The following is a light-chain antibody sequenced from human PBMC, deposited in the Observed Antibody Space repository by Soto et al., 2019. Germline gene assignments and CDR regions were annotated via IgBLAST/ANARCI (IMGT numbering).Light chain of an antibody. J-gene: IGLJ1*01. CDR1: SSNIGSNT. CDR3: QSFDSRLFEEV. CDR2: SNN. Sequence: QSVLTQPPSASGTPGQRVTISCSGSSSNIGSNTVNWYQQLPGTAPKLLIYSNNQRPSGVPDRFSGSKSGTSASLAITGLQPEDEADYYCQSFDSRLFEEVFGTGTKLTVL. V-gene: IGLV1-44*01.